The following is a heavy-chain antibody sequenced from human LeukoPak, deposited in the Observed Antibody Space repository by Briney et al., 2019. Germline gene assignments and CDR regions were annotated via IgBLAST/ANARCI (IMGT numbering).Heavy chain of an antibody. J-gene: IGHJ4*02. D-gene: IGHD3-22*01. CDR3: ARDLTPGYYYDSSGIYY. Sequence: PSETLSLTCTVSGGSVSSGSYYWSWIRQPPGKGLEWIGYIYYSGSTNYNPSLKSRVTISVDTSKNQFSLKLSSVTAADTAVYYCARDLTPGYYYDSSGIYYWGQGTLVTVSS. CDR2: IYYSGST. V-gene: IGHV4-61*01. CDR1: GGSVSSGSYY.